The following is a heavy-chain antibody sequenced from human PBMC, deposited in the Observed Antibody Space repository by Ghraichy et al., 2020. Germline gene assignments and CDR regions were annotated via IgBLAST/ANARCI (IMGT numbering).Heavy chain of an antibody. V-gene: IGHV3-7*03. J-gene: IGHJ4*02. D-gene: IGHD3-10*01. CDR1: GFNFTSSW. Sequence: LSLTCAASGFNFTSSWMNWVRQAPGKELEWVAGIKPDSSENYHVDSVTGRFTISRDNARNSLYLQMNSLRAEDTAFYYCTRDRAFKCFDYWGQGTLVTVSS. CDR3: TRDRAFKCFDY. CDR2: IKPDSSEN.